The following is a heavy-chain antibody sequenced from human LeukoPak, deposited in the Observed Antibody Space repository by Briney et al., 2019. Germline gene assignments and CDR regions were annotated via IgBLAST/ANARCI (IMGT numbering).Heavy chain of an antibody. CDR2: IWYDGSNK. CDR1: GFTFSSYG. CDR3: ARDLRVGIFDY. Sequence: GGSLRLSCAASGFTFSSYGMHWVRQAPGKGLEWVAVIWYDGSNKYHADSVKGRFTISRDNSKNTLYLQMNSLRAEDTAVYYCARDLRVGIFDYWGQGTLVTVSS. V-gene: IGHV3-33*01. D-gene: IGHD1-26*01. J-gene: IGHJ4*02.